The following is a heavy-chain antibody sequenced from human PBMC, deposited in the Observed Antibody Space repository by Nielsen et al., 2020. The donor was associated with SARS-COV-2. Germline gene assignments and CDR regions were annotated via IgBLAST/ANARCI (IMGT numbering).Heavy chain of an antibody. CDR2: ISGSGGST. CDR1: GFTFRSYA. V-gene: IGHV3-23*01. J-gene: IGHJ4*01. D-gene: IGHD2-2*01. Sequence: GGSLRLSCAASGFTFRSYAMSWVRQAPGEGLAWVPVISGSGGSTYYADSVKGRFTISRDNSKNTRSLQMNSLRAEDTAVYYCAKDLGSTYVDDWDYWGQGTLVTVSS. CDR3: AKDLGSTYVDDWDY.